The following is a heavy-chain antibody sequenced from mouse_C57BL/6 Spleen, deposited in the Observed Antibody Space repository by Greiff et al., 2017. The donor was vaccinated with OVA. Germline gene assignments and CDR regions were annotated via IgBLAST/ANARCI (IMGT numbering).Heavy chain of an antibody. CDR1: GYSITSGYD. V-gene: IGHV3-1*01. D-gene: IGHD1-1*01. Sequence: EVQLVESGPGMVKPSQSLSLTCTVTGYSITSGYDWHWIRHFPGNKLEWMGYISYSGSTNYNPSLKSRISITHDTSKNHFFLKLNSVTTEDTATYYCASGDYGSSYWFADWGQGTLVTVSA. CDR3: ASGDYGSSYWFAD. CDR2: ISYSGST. J-gene: IGHJ3*01.